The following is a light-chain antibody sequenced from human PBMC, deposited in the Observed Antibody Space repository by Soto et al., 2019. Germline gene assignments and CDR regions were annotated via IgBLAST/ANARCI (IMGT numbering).Light chain of an antibody. J-gene: IGKJ1*01. Sequence: EIVLTQSPGTLSLSPGERATLSCRASQSVSSSNLAWYQQKPGQAPRLLIYGASSRATGIPDRFSGSGSGTDSTLTISRLEPEDFAVYYCQQYGSSPPTFGQGTKVEIK. CDR1: QSVSSSN. V-gene: IGKV3-20*01. CDR2: GAS. CDR3: QQYGSSPPT.